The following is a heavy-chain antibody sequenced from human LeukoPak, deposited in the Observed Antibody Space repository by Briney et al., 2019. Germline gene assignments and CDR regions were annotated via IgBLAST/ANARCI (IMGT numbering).Heavy chain of an antibody. V-gene: IGHV3-30-3*01. CDR1: GFTFSSYA. J-gene: IGHJ4*02. Sequence: GGSLRLSCAASGFTFSSYAMHWVRQAPGKGLEWEAVISYDGSNKYYADSVKGRFTISRDNSKNTLYLQMNSLRAEDTAVYYCARDEAVVPAAPDYWGQGTLVTVSS. CDR3: ARDEAVVPAAPDY. CDR2: ISYDGSNK. D-gene: IGHD2-2*01.